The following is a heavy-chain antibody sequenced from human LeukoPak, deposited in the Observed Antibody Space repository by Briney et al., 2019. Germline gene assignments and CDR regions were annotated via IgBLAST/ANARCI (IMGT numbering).Heavy chain of an antibody. J-gene: IGHJ3*02. CDR1: VFTFSSYA. V-gene: IGHV3-23*01. CDR2: ISGSGGST. D-gene: IGHD3-10*01. CDR3: AKDPLWFGDEGDAFDI. Sequence: GGSLRLSCTASVFTFSSYAMIWVRQAPGKGLEWVSAISGSGGSTYYADSVKGRFTISRDNSKNTLYLQMNSLRAEETAVYYCAKDPLWFGDEGDAFDIWGQGTMVTVSS.